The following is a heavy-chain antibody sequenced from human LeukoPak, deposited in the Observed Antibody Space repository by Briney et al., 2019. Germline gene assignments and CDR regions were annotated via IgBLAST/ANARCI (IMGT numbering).Heavy chain of an antibody. V-gene: IGHV3-23*01. CDR3: AKGAYDYIEIAYFDY. CDR2: IIGSSGTT. Sequence: PGGSLRLSCVASGFSFNNYAMNWVRQAPGKGLEWVSLIIGSSGTTFYADSVKGRFTISRDKSKSTLYLQMNSLRAEDTAVYYCAKGAYDYIEIAYFDYWGQGSLVTASS. D-gene: IGHD5-12*01. CDR1: GFSFNNYA. J-gene: IGHJ4*02.